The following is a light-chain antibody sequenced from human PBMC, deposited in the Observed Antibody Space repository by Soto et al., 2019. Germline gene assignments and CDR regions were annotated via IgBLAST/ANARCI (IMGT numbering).Light chain of an antibody. J-gene: IGKJ1*01. CDR3: QQYGDSPWT. CDR2: AAS. V-gene: IGKV3-20*01. CDR1: QSVSNNY. Sequence: PGARATLSCRASQSVSNNYLAWFQQRPGQAPRLLIYAASSRATGIPDRFSGSGSQTDFTLTISRLEPEDFAVFYCQQYGDSPWTFGQGTKVEIK.